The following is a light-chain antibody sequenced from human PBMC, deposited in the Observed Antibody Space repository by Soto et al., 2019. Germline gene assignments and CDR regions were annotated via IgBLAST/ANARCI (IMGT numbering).Light chain of an antibody. V-gene: IGLV2-14*01. Sequence: QSALTQPASVSGSPGQSITISCTGTSSEIGGYNYVSWYQQHPGKAPKFMIYDVSNRPSGVSNRFSGSKSGNTASLTISGLQVEDEADYYCCSYTTSNTRQIVFGTGTKVTVL. CDR3: CSYTTSNTRQIV. J-gene: IGLJ1*01. CDR2: DVS. CDR1: SSEIGGYNY.